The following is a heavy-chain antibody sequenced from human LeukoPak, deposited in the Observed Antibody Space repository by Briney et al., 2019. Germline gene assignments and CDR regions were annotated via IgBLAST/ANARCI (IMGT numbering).Heavy chain of an antibody. CDR1: GFTLSSYE. V-gene: IGHV3-48*03. J-gene: IGHJ5*02. CDR2: ISSSGDTI. CDR3: ARDILWFNGGHDWFDP. D-gene: IGHD3-10*01. Sequence: HSGGSLRLSCAASGFTLSSYEMNWVRQAPGKGLEWVSYISSSGDTIYYADSVKGRFTISRDNAKKSLYLQMNSLRVEDTAVYYCARDILWFNGGHDWFDPWGQGTLVTVSS.